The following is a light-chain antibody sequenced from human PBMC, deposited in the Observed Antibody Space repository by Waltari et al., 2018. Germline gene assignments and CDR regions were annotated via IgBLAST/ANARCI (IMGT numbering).Light chain of an antibody. CDR1: SSNIGSYNL. J-gene: IGLJ2*01. CDR2: EGI. Sequence: QSALTQPASVSGSPGQSITISCTGTSSNIGSYNLVSWYQQHPSKAPKRIIYEGIKRPLCVCXXFXXSXSGNTXSLXXSGLQAXDEADYXGXXXARSHVVLGGGTKXXVL. V-gene: IGLV2-23*01. CDR3: XXXARSHVV.